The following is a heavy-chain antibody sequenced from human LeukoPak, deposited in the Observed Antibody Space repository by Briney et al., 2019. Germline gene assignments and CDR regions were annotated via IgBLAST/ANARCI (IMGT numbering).Heavy chain of an antibody. CDR1: GFTFSSYA. J-gene: IGHJ6*02. CDR2: ISGSGGST. CDR3: AKDDYGDYVYYGMDV. D-gene: IGHD4-17*01. Sequence: HAGGSLRLSCAASGFTFSSYATSWVRQAPGKGLEWVSVISGSGGSTYYADSVKGRFTISRDNSKNTLYLQMNSLRAEDTAVYYCAKDDYGDYVYYGMDVWGQGTTVTVSS. V-gene: IGHV3-23*01.